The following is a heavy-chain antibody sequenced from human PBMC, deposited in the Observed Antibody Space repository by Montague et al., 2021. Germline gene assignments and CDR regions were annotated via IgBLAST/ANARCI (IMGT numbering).Heavy chain of an antibody. Sequence: SETLSLTCSVSGGSISSYYWTWIRQSPGKGLEWIGYIYHSGSTDYNPSLKSRVTILVDTSKKQFSLKLNSVTAADTAVYYCARERSDIDTVGYIYYCMDVWGKGTPVTVSS. J-gene: IGHJ6*03. D-gene: IGHD5-24*01. CDR1: GGSISSYY. CDR3: ARERSDIDTVGYIYYCMDV. CDR2: IYHSGST. V-gene: IGHV4-59*13.